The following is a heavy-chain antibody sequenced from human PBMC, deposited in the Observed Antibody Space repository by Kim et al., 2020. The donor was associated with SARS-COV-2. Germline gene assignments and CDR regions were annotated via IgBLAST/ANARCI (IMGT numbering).Heavy chain of an antibody. V-gene: IGHV4-34*01. CDR2: INHSGST. D-gene: IGHD3-16*02. J-gene: IGHJ5*02. CDR1: GGSFSGYY. Sequence: SETLSLTCAVYGGSFSGYYWSWIRQPPGKGLEWIGEINHSGSTNYNPSLKSRVTISVDTSKNQFSLKLSSVTAADTAVYYCARGMGGYDYVWGSYRYIPPNWFDPWGQGTLVTVSS. CDR3: ARGMGGYDYVWGSYRYIPPNWFDP.